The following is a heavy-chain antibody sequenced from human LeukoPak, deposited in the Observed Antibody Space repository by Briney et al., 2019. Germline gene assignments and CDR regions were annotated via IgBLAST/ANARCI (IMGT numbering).Heavy chain of an antibody. D-gene: IGHD3-10*02. V-gene: IGHV4-4*09. Sequence: PSETLSLTCTVSGVSISSYYWSWIRQPPGKGLEWIGYIYTIGSTNHTPSLKSRVTISVDTSKSQFSLKLSSETAADTAVYHCARHVSTSESENFDYWGRGTLVTVSS. J-gene: IGHJ4*02. CDR3: ARHVSTSESENFDY. CDR2: IYTIGST. CDR1: GVSISSYY.